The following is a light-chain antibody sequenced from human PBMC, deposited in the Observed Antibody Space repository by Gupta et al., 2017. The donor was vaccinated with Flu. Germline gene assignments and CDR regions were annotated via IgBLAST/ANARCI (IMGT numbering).Light chain of an antibody. CDR3: QRYDSLWT. CDR2: KAS. CDR1: QSISIW. Sequence: DIQMTQSPSTLSASVGDRVTITCRASQSISIWLAWYQQKPGKVPKLLIYKASSLGSGVPSRFSGSGSGTEFTLTISSLQPDDFATYYCQRYDSLWTFGQGTRVEIK. V-gene: IGKV1-5*03. J-gene: IGKJ1*01.